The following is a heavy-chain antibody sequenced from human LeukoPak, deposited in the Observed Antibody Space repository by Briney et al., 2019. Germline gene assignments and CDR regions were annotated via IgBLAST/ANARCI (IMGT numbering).Heavy chain of an antibody. Sequence: GGSLRLSCAASGFTFDDYVMHWVRQVAGKGLEWVSLIGWDGGRTYYADSVKGRFTISRDNAKNSLYLQMNSLRADDTAVYYCARDPEDYFDYWGQGTLVTVSS. CDR3: ARDPEDYFDY. CDR2: IGWDGGRT. V-gene: IGHV3-43D*04. CDR1: GFTFDDYV. J-gene: IGHJ4*02.